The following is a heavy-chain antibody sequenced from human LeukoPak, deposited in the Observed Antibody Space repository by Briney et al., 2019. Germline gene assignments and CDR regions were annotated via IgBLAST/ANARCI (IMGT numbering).Heavy chain of an antibody. D-gene: IGHD3-10*01. CDR2: ISGSGGST. J-gene: IGHJ4*02. V-gene: IGHV3-23*01. Sequence: GGSLRLSCAASGFTFSSYAMSWVCQAPGKGLEWVSAISGSGGSTYYADSVKGRFTISRDNSKNTLYLQMNSLRAEDTAVYYCARGTYYYGSGRLKYFDYWGQGILVTVSS. CDR3: ARGTYYYGSGRLKYFDY. CDR1: GFTFSSYA.